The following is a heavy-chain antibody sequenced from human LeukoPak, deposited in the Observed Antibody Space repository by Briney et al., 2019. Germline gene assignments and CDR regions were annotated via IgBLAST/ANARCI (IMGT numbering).Heavy chain of an antibody. Sequence: PSETLSLTCTVSGGSISSYYWSWIRQPPGKGLEWIGYIYYSGSTNYNPSLKSRVTISVDTSKNQFSLKLSSVTAADTAVYYCARGEFSWFDPWGQGTLVTVSS. J-gene: IGHJ5*02. V-gene: IGHV4-59*01. CDR3: ARGEFSWFDP. CDR2: IYYSGST. D-gene: IGHD3-10*01. CDR1: GGSISSYY.